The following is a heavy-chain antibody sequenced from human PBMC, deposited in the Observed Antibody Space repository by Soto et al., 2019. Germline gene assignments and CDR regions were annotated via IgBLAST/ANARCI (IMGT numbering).Heavy chain of an antibody. CDR3: ARAPKVSGSPPTRPHF. CDR1: IVSFSGYY. J-gene: IGHJ4*02. Sequence: PSETLSLTCSIYIVSFSGYYWSCIRHPPGKWLEWIGEISQSGNTNYSPSLKSRVSISIDTSKKQFSLNLASVSAADTAVYYCARAPKVSGSPPTRPHFWGQGTLVTGSS. CDR2: ISQSGNT. D-gene: IGHD6-25*01. V-gene: IGHV4-34*01.